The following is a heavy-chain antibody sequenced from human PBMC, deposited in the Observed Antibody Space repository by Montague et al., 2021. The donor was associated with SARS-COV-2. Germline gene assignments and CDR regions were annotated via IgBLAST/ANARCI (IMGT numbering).Heavy chain of an antibody. CDR1: GGTVRDYY. CDR2: IFYNGYT. J-gene: IGHJ5*02. V-gene: IGHV4-59*08. Sequence: SETLSLTCTVSGGTVRDYYWNWIRQTPGKGLEWIGYIFYNGYTKYNPSLESRVTLSVDTPGNQFSLSLRSVTASDTVTYFCARHSVSEDGTFFRSYFDPWGQGAQVIVSS. D-gene: IGHD1-1*01. CDR3: ARHSVSEDGTFFRSYFDP.